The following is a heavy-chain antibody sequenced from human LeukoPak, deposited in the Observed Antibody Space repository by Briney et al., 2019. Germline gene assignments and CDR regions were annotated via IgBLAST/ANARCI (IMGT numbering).Heavy chain of an antibody. J-gene: IGHJ4*02. Sequence: ASVKVSCKASGYTFTSYGISWVRQAPGQGLEWMGWISAYNGNTNYAQKLQGRVTMTTDTSTSTAHMELRSLRSDDTAVYYCAVAYCGGDCYPSPDYWGQGTLVTVSS. CDR2: ISAYNGNT. D-gene: IGHD2-21*01. V-gene: IGHV1-18*01. CDR1: GYTFTSYG. CDR3: AVAYCGGDCYPSPDY.